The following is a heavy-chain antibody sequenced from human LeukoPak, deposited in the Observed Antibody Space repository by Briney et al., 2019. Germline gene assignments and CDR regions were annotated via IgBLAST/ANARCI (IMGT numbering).Heavy chain of an antibody. V-gene: IGHV4-59*01. J-gene: IGHJ4*02. D-gene: IGHD2-15*01. CDR2: IYYSGST. Sequence: SETLSLTCTVSGGSISSDCWSWIRQPPGKGLEWIGYIYYSGSTNYNPSLKSRVTISVDTSKNQFSLKLSSVTAADTAVYYCARDQRCSGGSCYDYWGQGTLVTVSS. CDR1: GGSISSDC. CDR3: ARDQRCSGGSCYDY.